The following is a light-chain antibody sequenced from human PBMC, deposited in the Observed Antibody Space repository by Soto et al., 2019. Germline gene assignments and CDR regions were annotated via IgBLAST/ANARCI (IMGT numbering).Light chain of an antibody. J-gene: IGKJ5*01. CDR1: QSISDF. CDR3: QQSDSTPLT. Sequence: IQLTQSPSSLSASVGDRVTMTCRASQSISDFLNWYQQKPGKAPQLLIYAASNLQMGVPSRFSGSGSGTDFTLTISSLQPEDFATYFCQQSDSTPLTFGQGTRLDVK. CDR2: AAS. V-gene: IGKV1-39*01.